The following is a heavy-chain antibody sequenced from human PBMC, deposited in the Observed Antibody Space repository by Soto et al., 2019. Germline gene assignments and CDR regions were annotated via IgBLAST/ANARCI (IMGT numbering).Heavy chain of an antibody. CDR1: GFTFRGHW. CDR2: IDQFGTEK. V-gene: IGHV3-7*04. Sequence: HPGGSLRLSCAASGFTFRGHWMTWVRRAPGKGLEWVATIDQFGTEKYYVDSVRGRFIISRDNTENSLFLEMHSLRAEDTAVYYCARAGLPGFRDYYKMDVWGQGTTVTVSS. CDR3: ARAGLPGFRDYYKMDV. J-gene: IGHJ6*02. D-gene: IGHD2-2*01.